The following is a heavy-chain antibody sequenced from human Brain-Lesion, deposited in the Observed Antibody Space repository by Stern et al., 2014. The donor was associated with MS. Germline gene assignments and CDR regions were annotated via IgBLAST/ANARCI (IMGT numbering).Heavy chain of an antibody. CDR3: ARDDTSSSWYNY. J-gene: IGHJ4*02. Sequence: MQLVESGGGLVQPGGSLRLSCAASGFTFNNYWMTWVRQAPGQGLGGGANIKQDGSEKFYVNSVKGRFPISRDNAKNSLYLQMNALKAEDTAVYYCARDDTSSSWYNYWGQGTLVTVSS. D-gene: IGHD6-13*01. CDR2: IKQDGSEK. V-gene: IGHV3-7*01. CDR1: GFTFNNYW.